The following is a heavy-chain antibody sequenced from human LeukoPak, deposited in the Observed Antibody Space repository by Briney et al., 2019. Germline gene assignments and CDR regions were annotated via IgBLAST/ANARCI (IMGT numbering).Heavy chain of an antibody. CDR3: AKVSESNYDILTGYYTPYYFDY. Sequence: PGGTLRLSCAASGFTFSSYGMNWVRQAPGKGLEWVSGIGPSGAKTYYADSVKGRFTISRDNPKNTVYLQMNSLRADDTAVYYCAKVSESNYDILTGYYTPYYFDYWGQGTLVTVSS. D-gene: IGHD3-9*01. CDR2: IGPSGAKT. V-gene: IGHV3-23*01. CDR1: GFTFSSYG. J-gene: IGHJ4*02.